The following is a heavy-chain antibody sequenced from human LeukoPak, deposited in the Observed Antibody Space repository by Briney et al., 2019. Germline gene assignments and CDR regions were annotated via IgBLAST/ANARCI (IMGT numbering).Heavy chain of an antibody. CDR2: ISAYNGNT. V-gene: IGHV1-18*01. CDR3: ARDGDIVVVPAAPFDY. D-gene: IGHD2-2*01. J-gene: IGHJ4*02. CDR1: GYTFTSYG. Sequence: ASVKVSCKASGYTFTSYGISWVRQAPGQGLEWMGWISAYNGNTNYAQKLQGRVTMTTDTSTSTAYMELRSLRSDDTAVCYCARDGDIVVVPAAPFDYWGQGTLVTVSS.